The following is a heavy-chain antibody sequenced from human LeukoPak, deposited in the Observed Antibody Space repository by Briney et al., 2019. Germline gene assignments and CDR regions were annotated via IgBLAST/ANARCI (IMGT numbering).Heavy chain of an antibody. J-gene: IGHJ6*03. CDR1: GGSFSGYY. D-gene: IGHD3-3*01. CDR3: ARGRVPDFWSGYYRDYYYYYYMDV. CDR2: INHSGST. V-gene: IGHV4-34*01. Sequence: SETLSLTCAVYGGSFSGYYWSWIRQPPGKGLEGIGEINHSGSTNYNPSLKSRVTISVDTSKNQFSLKLSSVTAADTAVYYCARGRVPDFWSGYYRDYYYYYYMDVWGKGTTVTVSS.